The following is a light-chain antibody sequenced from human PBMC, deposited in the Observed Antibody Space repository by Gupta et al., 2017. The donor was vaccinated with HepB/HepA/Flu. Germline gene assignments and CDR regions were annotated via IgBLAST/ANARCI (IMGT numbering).Light chain of an antibody. CDR2: TNN. J-gene: IGLJ2*01. V-gene: IGLV1-47*01. Sequence: QSVLTQPPSASGTPGQRVTISCSGGSSNIGANSIYWHQQFPGQAPKLLIFTNNQRPSGVPDRFSGSKSGTSAALAISGLRAEDEADYYCSTGDDNLNNVVFGGGTKLTVL. CDR3: STGDDNLNNVV. CDR1: SSNIGANS.